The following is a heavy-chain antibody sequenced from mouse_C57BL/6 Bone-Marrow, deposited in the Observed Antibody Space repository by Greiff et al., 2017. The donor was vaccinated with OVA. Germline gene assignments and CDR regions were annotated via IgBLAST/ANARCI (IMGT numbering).Heavy chain of an antibody. CDR3: ARPYYYGSSYHYYAMDY. J-gene: IGHJ4*01. D-gene: IGHD1-1*01. V-gene: IGHV1-81*01. Sequence: VQLQQSGAELARPGASVKLSCKASGYTFTSYGISWVKQRTGQGLEWIGEIYPRSGNTYYNEKFKGKATLTADKSSSTAYMELRSLTSEDSAVYFCARPYYYGSSYHYYAMDYWGQGTSVTVSS. CDR1: GYTFTSYG. CDR2: IYPRSGNT.